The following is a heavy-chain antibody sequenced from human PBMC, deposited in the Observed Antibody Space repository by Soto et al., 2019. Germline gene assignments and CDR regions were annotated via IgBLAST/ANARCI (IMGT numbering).Heavy chain of an antibody. J-gene: IGHJ4*02. CDR3: AKDRQYCSGTSCYTYFDY. D-gene: IGHD2-2*01. CDR2: ISYDGGKK. V-gene: IGHV3-30*18. Sequence: GGSLRLSCAASGFTFSNYGIHWVRQAPGKGLEWVAVISYDGGKKEFGDSVKGRFTISRDNSKNSVYLQMNSLRAEDTAVYYCAKDRQYCSGTSCYTYFDYWGQGTLVTVSS. CDR1: GFTFSNYG.